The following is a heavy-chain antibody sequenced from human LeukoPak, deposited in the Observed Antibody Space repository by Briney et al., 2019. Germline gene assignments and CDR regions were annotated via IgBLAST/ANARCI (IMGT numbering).Heavy chain of an antibody. D-gene: IGHD5-12*01. Sequence: SETLSLTCTVSGGSISSYYWSWIRQPPGKGLERIGYIYYSGSTNYNPSLKSRVTISVDTSKNQFSLKLSSVTAADTAVYYCASEVDNNWFDPWGQGTLVTVSS. V-gene: IGHV4-59*08. CDR3: ASEVDNNWFDP. CDR1: GGSISSYY. J-gene: IGHJ5*02. CDR2: IYYSGST.